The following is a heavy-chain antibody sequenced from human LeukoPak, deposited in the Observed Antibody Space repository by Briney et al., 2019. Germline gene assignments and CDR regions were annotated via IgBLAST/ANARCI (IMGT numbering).Heavy chain of an antibody. CDR3: VYSYHGMDV. CDR1: GFTFSSYA. CDR2: SRNKASSYTT. J-gene: IGHJ6*02. Sequence: PGGSLRLSCAASGFTFSSYAMSWVRQAPGKGLEWVGRSRNKASSYTTQYAASVKGRFTISRDDSKNSLYLQMNSLKTEDTAVYYCVYSYHGMDVWGQGTTVTVSS. V-gene: IGHV3-72*01. D-gene: IGHD4-11*01.